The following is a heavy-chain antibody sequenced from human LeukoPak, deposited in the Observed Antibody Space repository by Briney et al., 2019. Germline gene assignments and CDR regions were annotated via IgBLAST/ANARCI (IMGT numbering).Heavy chain of an antibody. D-gene: IGHD6-19*01. CDR3: ARETGSPGAVAGLFDY. CDR2: IYYSRST. CDR1: GGSISGYY. V-gene: IGHV4-59*01. Sequence: SETLSLTCTVSGGSISGYYWSWIRQPPGKGLEWIGYIYYSRSTNYNPSHKSRVTISVDTSKNQFSLKLNSVTAADTALYYCARETGSPGAVAGLFDYWGQGTLVTVSS. J-gene: IGHJ4*02.